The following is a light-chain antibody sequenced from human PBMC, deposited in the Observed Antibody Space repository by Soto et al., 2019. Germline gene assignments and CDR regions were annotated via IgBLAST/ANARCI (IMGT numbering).Light chain of an antibody. J-gene: IGKJ1*01. CDR2: AAS. CDR1: QGISSY. V-gene: IGKV1-8*01. Sequence: AIRMTQSPSSFSASTGDRVTITCRASQGISSYLGWYQQKPGKAPKLLIYAASTLQSGVPSRFSGSGSGTYFTLTISCLQSEDFATYYCQQYYSYPRTFGQGTKVEIK. CDR3: QQYYSYPRT.